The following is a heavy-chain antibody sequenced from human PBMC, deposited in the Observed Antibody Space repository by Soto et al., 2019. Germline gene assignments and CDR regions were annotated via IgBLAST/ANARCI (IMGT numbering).Heavy chain of an antibody. CDR3: ARLVVTSPDS. J-gene: IGHJ4*02. Sequence: QVQLVQSGAEVKTPGASVKVSCETSGYTFANYGLTWVRQAPTQGFEWIGWIGAYNGETNYAQKFQGRVTLTTDTSTSTAYMELRSLRSDDTGVYYFARLVVTSPDSGGQGTLVTVSS. CDR2: IGAYNGET. V-gene: IGHV1-18*01. D-gene: IGHD2-15*01. CDR1: GYTFANYG.